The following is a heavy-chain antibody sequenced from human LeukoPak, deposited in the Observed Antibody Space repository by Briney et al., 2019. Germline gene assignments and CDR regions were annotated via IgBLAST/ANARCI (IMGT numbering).Heavy chain of an antibody. CDR3: ARGLYYYDSSGHSFDY. V-gene: IGHV4-39*07. CDR1: GGSISSSSYY. J-gene: IGHJ4*02. D-gene: IGHD3-22*01. Sequence: SETLSLTCSVSGGSISSSSYYWGWIRQPPGKGLEWIGSIYYSGSTYYNPSLKSRVTISVDTSKNQFSLKLSSVTAADTAVYYCARGLYYYDSSGHSFDYWGQGTLVTVSS. CDR2: IYYSGST.